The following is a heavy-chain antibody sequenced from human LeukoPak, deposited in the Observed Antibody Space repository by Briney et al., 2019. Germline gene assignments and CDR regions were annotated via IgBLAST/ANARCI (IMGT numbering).Heavy chain of an antibody. CDR2: IYHSGST. CDR3: ARDRAGYCSSTSCYAPFYYYYGMDV. Sequence: PSETLSLTCAVYGGSFSGYYWSWIRQPPGKGLEWIGSIYHSGSTYYNPSLKSRVTISVDTSKNQFSLKLSSVTAADTAVYYCARDRAGYCSSTSCYAPFYYYYGMDVWGKGTTVTVSS. D-gene: IGHD2-2*01. CDR1: GGSFSGYY. V-gene: IGHV4-34*01. J-gene: IGHJ6*04.